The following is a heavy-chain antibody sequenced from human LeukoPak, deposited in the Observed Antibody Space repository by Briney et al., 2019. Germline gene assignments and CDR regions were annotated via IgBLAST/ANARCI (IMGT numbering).Heavy chain of an antibody. J-gene: IGHJ4*02. Sequence: GGSLRLSCVVSGFTFSSSEMNWVRQAPGKGLEWVSYISSGGSIIYYADSVKGRFTISRDNAKNSLYLQVNSLRAEDTAVYYCARDVFDYWGQGTLVTVSS. CDR1: GFTFSSSE. CDR3: ARDVFDY. CDR2: ISSGGSII. V-gene: IGHV3-48*03.